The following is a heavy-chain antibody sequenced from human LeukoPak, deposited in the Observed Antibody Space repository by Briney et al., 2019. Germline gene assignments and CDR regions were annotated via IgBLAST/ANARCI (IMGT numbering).Heavy chain of an antibody. CDR1: GGSISSGSYY. J-gene: IGHJ4*02. D-gene: IGHD6-19*01. V-gene: IGHV4-61*02. CDR2: IYTSGST. Sequence: SQTLSLTCTVSGGSISSGSYYWSWIRQPAGKGLEWIGRIYTSGSTNYNPSLKSRVTISVDTSKNQFSLKLNSVTAADTAFYYCATFVAVADKNYFDYWGQGTLVTVSS. CDR3: ATFVAVADKNYFDY.